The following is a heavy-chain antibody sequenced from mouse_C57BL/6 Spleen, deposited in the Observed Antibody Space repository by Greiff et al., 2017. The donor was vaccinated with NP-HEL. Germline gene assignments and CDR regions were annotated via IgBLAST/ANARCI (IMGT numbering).Heavy chain of an antibody. CDR2: IDPEDGET. Sequence: EVQLQQSGAELVKPGASVKLSCTASGFNIKDYYMHWVKQRPEQGLEWIGRIDPEDGETKYAPKFQGKATITADTSSNTAYLQLSSLTSEDTAFYYCARSPTVVAEDAMDYWGQGTSVTASS. V-gene: IGHV14-2*01. CDR3: ARSPTVVAEDAMDY. J-gene: IGHJ4*01. CDR1: GFNIKDYY. D-gene: IGHD1-1*01.